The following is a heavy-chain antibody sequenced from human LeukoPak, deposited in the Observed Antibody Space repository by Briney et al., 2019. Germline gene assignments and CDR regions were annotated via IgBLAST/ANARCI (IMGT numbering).Heavy chain of an antibody. D-gene: IGHD4-17*01. CDR3: AKDSYGDYVFDFDY. Sequence: GGSLRLSCAASGFTFSSYGIHWVRQAPGKGLEWMAFIRYDGSNKHYADSVKGRFTISRDNSKNTLYLQMNSLRAEDTAVYYCAKDSYGDYVFDFDYWGQGTLVTVSS. CDR2: IRYDGSNK. V-gene: IGHV3-30*02. J-gene: IGHJ4*02. CDR1: GFTFSSYG.